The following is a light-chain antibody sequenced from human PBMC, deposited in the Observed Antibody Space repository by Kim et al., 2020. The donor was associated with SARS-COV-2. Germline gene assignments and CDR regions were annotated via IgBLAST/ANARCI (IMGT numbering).Light chain of an antibody. CDR2: AAS. Sequence: ASVGDRVTITCRASQGISNDLVWYQQKPWKVPKLLIYAASTLQSGVPSRFSGSGSGTDFTLTISSLQPEDVATYYCQKYNSVPYTFGPGTNVDIK. CDR3: QKYNSVPYT. J-gene: IGKJ3*01. CDR1: QGISND. V-gene: IGKV1-27*01.